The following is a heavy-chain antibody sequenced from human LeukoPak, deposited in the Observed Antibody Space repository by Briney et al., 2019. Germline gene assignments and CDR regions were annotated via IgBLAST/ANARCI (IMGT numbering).Heavy chain of an antibody. CDR1: GLTFSDYA. CDR3: AHIYYYGSESFGDF. V-gene: IGHV3-23*01. J-gene: IGHJ4*02. Sequence: GGSLRLSCAASGLTFSDYAMSWVRQAPGEGLGWVSAISGSGYYTYYADSVKGRFTISRDNSKNTLYLQMNTLRAEDTAIYYCAHIYYYGSESFGDFWGQGTLITVSS. D-gene: IGHD3-10*01. CDR2: ISGSGYYT.